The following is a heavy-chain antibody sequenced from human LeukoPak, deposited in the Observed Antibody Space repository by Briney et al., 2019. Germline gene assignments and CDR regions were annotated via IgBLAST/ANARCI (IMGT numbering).Heavy chain of an antibody. J-gene: IGHJ4*02. CDR3: ARDPPYYDFWSGYPSGYFDY. CDR1: GGSISSYY. V-gene: IGHV4-59*01. CDR2: IYYSGST. Sequence: SETLSLTCTVSGGSISSYYWSWIRQPPGKGLEWIGYIYYSGSTNYNPSLKSRVTISVDTSRNQFSLKLSSVTAADTAVYYCARDPPYYDFWSGYPSGYFDYWGQGTLVTVSS. D-gene: IGHD3-3*01.